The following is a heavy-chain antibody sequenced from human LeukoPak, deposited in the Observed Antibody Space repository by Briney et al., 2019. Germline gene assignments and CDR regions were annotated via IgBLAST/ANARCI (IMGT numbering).Heavy chain of an antibody. D-gene: IGHD6-6*01. CDR3: ATLSTSSSWDATSPYYFDY. V-gene: IGHV4-59*08. CDR2: IYYSGST. Sequence: SETLSLTCTVSGGSISSYYWSWIRQPPGKGLEWIGYIYYSGSTNYNPSLKSRVTISVDTSKNQFSLKLSSVTAADTAVYYCATLSTSSSWDATSPYYFDYWGQGTLVTVSS. J-gene: IGHJ4*02. CDR1: GGSISSYY.